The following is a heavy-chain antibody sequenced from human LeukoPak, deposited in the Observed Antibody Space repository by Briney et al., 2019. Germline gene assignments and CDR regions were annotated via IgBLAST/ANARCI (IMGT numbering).Heavy chain of an antibody. CDR1: GGSISSGGYY. Sequence: PSETLSHTCTVSGGSISSGGYYWSWIRQHPGKGLEWIGYIYYSGSTYYNPSLKSRVTISVDTSKNQFSLKLSSVTAADTAVYYCARDNRKTLREIYGSGSYSTYYYYGMDVWGQGTTVTVSS. J-gene: IGHJ6*02. CDR3: ARDNRKTLREIYGSGSYSTYYYYGMDV. CDR2: IYYSGST. D-gene: IGHD3-10*01. V-gene: IGHV4-31*03.